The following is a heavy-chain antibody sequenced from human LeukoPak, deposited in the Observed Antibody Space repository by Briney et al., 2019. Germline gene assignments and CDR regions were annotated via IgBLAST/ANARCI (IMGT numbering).Heavy chain of an antibody. V-gene: IGHV3-21*01. CDR1: GFTFSSYS. D-gene: IGHD6-6*01. Sequence: PGGSLRLSCAASGFTFSSYSMNWVRQAPGKGLEWVSSISSSSSYIYYADSVKGRFTISRDNAKNSLYLQVNSLRAEDTAVYYCARGRPFDYWGQGTLVTVSS. CDR3: ARGRPFDY. CDR2: ISSSSSYI. J-gene: IGHJ4*02.